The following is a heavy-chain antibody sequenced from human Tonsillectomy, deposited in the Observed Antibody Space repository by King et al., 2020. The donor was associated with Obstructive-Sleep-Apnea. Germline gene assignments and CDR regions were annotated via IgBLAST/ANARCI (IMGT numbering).Heavy chain of an antibody. V-gene: IGHV3-30*02. Sequence: VQLVESGGGVVQPGRSLRGSCVVSAITFRKYGMHWVRQVPGKGLEWVAFIGHDGSNKYYADAVKGRFTISRDNSRNTLYLQMNTLRAEDTAVYHCANQCGGDCSLDYWGQGTQVTVSS. CDR2: IGHDGSNK. CDR3: ANQCGGDCSLDY. J-gene: IGHJ4*02. CDR1: AITFRKYG. D-gene: IGHD2-21*02.